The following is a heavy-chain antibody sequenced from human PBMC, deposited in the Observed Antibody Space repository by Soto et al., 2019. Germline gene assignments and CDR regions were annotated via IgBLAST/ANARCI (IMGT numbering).Heavy chain of an antibody. CDR1: GLTVSSNY. V-gene: IGHV3-53*01. CDR2: IYGGGIT. CDR3: AKVDGYCSGGSCYPIDS. D-gene: IGHD2-15*01. Sequence: PGGSLRLSCAASGLTVSSNYMSWVRQAPGKGLEWVSIIYGGGITYYADSVKGRFTISRDNSKSTLYLQMDSLRAEDTAIYYCAKVDGYCSGGSCYPIDSWGQGALVTVSS. J-gene: IGHJ4*02.